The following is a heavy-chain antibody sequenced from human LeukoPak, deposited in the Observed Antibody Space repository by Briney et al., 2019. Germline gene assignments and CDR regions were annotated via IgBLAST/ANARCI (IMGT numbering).Heavy chain of an antibody. CDR2: IYSGGTT. J-gene: IGHJ4*02. CDR1: GFSVSNNY. CDR3: VRSPGSLFND. Sequence: PGGSLRLSCAASGFSVSNNYMTWLRQAPGKGLEWVSNIYSGGTTFYADSVKGRFTISRDNSENTLYLQMNNVRAEDTALYYCVRSPGSLFNDWGQGTLVTVSS. V-gene: IGHV3-53*01.